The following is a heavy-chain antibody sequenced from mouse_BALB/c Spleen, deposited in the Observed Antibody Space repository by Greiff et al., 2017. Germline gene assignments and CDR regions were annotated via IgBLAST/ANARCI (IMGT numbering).Heavy chain of an antibody. CDR2: ISSGGST. Sequence: DVKLVESGGGLVKPGGSLKLSCAASGFTFSSYAMSWVRQTPEKRLEWVASISSGGSTYYPDSVKGRFTISRDNARNILYLQMSSLRSEDTAMYYCARGEVIDYGGQGTTLTVSS. V-gene: IGHV5-6-5*01. J-gene: IGHJ2*01. D-gene: IGHD2-1*01. CDR3: ARGEVIDY. CDR1: GFTFSSYA.